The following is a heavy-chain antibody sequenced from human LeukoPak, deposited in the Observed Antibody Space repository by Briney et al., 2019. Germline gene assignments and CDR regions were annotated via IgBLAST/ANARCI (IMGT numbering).Heavy chain of an antibody. V-gene: IGHV1-69*13. Sequence: SVKVSCKASGGTFSSYAISWVRQAPGQGLEWMGGIIPIFGTANYAQKFQGRVTITADESTSTAYMELSSLRSDDTAIYYCSRDTRGGYGDNILVDLWGQGTLVTVSS. CDR2: IIPIFGTA. J-gene: IGHJ5*02. D-gene: IGHD4-17*01. CDR3: SRDTRGGYGDNILVDL. CDR1: GGTFSSYA.